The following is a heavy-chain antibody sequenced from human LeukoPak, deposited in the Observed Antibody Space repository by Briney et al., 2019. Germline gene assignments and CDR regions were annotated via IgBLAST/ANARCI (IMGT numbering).Heavy chain of an antibody. CDR2: IWYDGSNK. Sequence: GGSLRLSCAASGFTFSSYGMHWVRQAPGKGLEWVAVIWYDGSNKYYADSVKGRSTISRDNSKNTLYLQMNSLRAEDTAVYYCARDRVVVAAYYYGMDVWGRGTTVTVSS. CDR1: GFTFSSYG. CDR3: ARDRVVVAAYYYGMDV. J-gene: IGHJ6*02. V-gene: IGHV3-33*01. D-gene: IGHD2-15*01.